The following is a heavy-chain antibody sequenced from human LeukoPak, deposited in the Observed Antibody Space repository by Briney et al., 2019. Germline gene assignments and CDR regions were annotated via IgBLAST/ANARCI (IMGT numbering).Heavy chain of an antibody. CDR1: GFTFSTYG. V-gene: IGHV3-30*02. CDR3: AKDSLADIDY. D-gene: IGHD3-16*01. Sequence: TGRSLRLSCAASGFTFSTYGMYWVRQAPGKGLEWVAFIRHDGSIKNYADSVKGRSTISRDNSKNTLYLQMNSLRAEDTAVYYCAKDSLADIDYWGQGTLVTVSS. CDR2: IRHDGSIK. J-gene: IGHJ4*02.